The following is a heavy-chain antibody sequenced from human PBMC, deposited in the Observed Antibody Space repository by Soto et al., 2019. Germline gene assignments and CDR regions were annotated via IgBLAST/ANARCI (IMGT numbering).Heavy chain of an antibody. CDR1: GFTFSSYS. CDR3: ARARNYDFWSGYPYYYYGMDV. D-gene: IGHD3-3*01. J-gene: IGHJ6*02. V-gene: IGHV3-48*01. Sequence: GGSLRLSCAASGFTFSSYSMNWVRQAPGKGLEWVSYISSSSSTIYYADSVKGRFTISRDNAKNSLYLQMNSLGAEDTAVYYCARARNYDFWSGYPYYYYGMDVWGQGTTVTVSS. CDR2: ISSSSSTI.